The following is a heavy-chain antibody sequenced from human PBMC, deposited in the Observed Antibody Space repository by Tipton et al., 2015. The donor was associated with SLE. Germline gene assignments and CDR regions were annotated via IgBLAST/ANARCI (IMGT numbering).Heavy chain of an antibody. CDR3: ARHSCSGGSCFYYGMDV. D-gene: IGHD2-15*01. CDR2: IHYSGST. Sequence: TLSLTCSVSGGAISRSTYFWGWIRQPPGKGLEWIASIHYSGSTYYSPSLKSRVTVSVDTSKNQFSLKLRSVSAADTATYYCARHSCSGGSCFYYGMDVWGPGTTVSVSS. J-gene: IGHJ6*02. V-gene: IGHV4-39*01. CDR1: GGAISRSTYF.